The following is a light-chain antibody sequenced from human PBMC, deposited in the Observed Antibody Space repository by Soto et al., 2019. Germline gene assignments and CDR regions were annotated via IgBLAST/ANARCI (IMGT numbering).Light chain of an antibody. J-gene: IGKJ1*01. CDR1: QSVSSSY. Sequence: EIVLTQSPGTLSLSPGERATLSCRASQSVSSSYLAWYQQKTGQAPRLLIYGASSRATVIPDRFSGSGSGTDFTLTISRLEPEDFAVYYCQQYGSSRTWTFGQGTKVDIK. CDR3: QQYGSSRTWT. V-gene: IGKV3-20*01. CDR2: GAS.